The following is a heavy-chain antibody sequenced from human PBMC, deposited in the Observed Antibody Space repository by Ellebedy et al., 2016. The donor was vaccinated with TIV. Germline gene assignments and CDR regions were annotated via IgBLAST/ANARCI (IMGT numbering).Heavy chain of an antibody. CDR3: TSEVDSTTYYPYYFDY. Sequence: GESLKISXAASGFTFSGSAMHWVRQASGKGLEWLGRIRSKGNSYATAYAASVKGRFTISRDDSRNTAYLQMNSLTTEDTAVYYCTSEVDSTTYYPYYFDYWGQGTLVTVSS. J-gene: IGHJ4*02. V-gene: IGHV3-73*01. CDR2: IRSKGNSYAT. CDR1: GFTFSGSA. D-gene: IGHD2/OR15-2a*01.